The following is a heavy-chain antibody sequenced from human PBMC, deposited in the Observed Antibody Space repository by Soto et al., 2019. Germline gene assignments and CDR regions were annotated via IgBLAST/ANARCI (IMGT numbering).Heavy chain of an antibody. D-gene: IGHD3-3*01. V-gene: IGHV1-3*01. CDR1: GYTFTSYA. Sequence: ASVKVSCKASGYTFTSYAMHWVRQAPGQRLEWMGWINAGNGNTKYSQKFQGRVTITRDTSASTAYMELSSLRSEDTAVYYCAGPSLGVVTSPSRYYGMDVWGQGTTVIVAS. CDR3: AGPSLGVVTSPSRYYGMDV. J-gene: IGHJ6*02. CDR2: INAGNGNT.